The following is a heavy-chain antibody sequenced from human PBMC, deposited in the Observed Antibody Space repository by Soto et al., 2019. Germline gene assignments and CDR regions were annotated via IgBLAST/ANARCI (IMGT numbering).Heavy chain of an antibody. Sequence: EVQLVESGGGLVQPGGSLRVSCAASGFTFSRFWMHWVRQAPGMGLVWVSRVNSDGSSTDYADSVKGRFTISRDNAKNTLYLQMNSLRAEDTALYYCARAGGSCSGGICTPRYFYGMDVWGQGTTVTVSS. CDR2: VNSDGSST. CDR3: ARAGGSCSGGICTPRYFYGMDV. D-gene: IGHD2-15*01. J-gene: IGHJ6*01. CDR1: GFTFSRFW. V-gene: IGHV3-74*01.